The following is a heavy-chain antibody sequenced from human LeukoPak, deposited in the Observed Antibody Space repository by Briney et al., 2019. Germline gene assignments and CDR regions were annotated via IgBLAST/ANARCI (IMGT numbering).Heavy chain of an antibody. J-gene: IGHJ4*02. Sequence: GGSLRLSCAASGFTFYDYTMHWVRQAPGKGLEWVSLITWDGGSAFYADSVKGRFTISRDNSKNSLYVQMNSLRTEDTALYYCATERQKYFEYWGQGTLVTVSS. V-gene: IGHV3-43*01. CDR1: GFTFYDYT. CDR3: ATERQKYFEY. D-gene: IGHD2/OR15-2a*01. CDR2: ITWDGGSA.